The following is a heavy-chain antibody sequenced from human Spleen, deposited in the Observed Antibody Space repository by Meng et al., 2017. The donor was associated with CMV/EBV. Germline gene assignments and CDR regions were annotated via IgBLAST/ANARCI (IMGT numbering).Heavy chain of an antibody. CDR3: ARVSGNNWFDP. CDR2: IYYSGST. J-gene: IGHJ5*02. CDR1: GGSISSSSYY. D-gene: IGHD1-14*01. Sequence: GSLRLSCTVSGGSISSSSYYWGWIRQPPGKGLEWIGSIYYSGSTYYNPSLKSRVTISVDTSKNQFSLKLSSVTAADTAVYYCARVSGNNWFDPWGQGTLVTVSS. V-gene: IGHV4-39*07.